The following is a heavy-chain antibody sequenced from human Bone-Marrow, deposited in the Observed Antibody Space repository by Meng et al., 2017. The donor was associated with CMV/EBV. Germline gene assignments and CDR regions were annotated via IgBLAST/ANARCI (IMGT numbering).Heavy chain of an antibody. J-gene: IGHJ4*02. Sequence: CTGSGGSISSGGYYWSWIRQHPGKGLEWIGYIYYSGSTYYNPSLKSRVTISVDTSKNQFSLKLSSVTAADTAVYYCARGTGALIGDYWGQGTLVTVSS. CDR3: ARGTGALIGDY. D-gene: IGHD3-10*01. CDR2: IYYSGST. V-gene: IGHV4-31*03. CDR1: GGSISSGGYY.